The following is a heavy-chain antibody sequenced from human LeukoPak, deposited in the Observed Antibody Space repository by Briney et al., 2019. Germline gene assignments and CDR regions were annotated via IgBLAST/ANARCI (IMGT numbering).Heavy chain of an antibody. CDR1: GYTLTELS. J-gene: IGHJ4*02. V-gene: IGHV1-24*01. CDR2: FDPEDGET. D-gene: IGHD5-24*01. CDR3: ARDRGDGYNYFGFDY. Sequence: GASVKVSCKVSGYTLTELSMHWVRQAPGKGLEWMGGFDPEDGETIYAQKFQGRVTMTTDTSTSTAYMELRSLRSDDTAVYYCARDRGDGYNYFGFDYWGQGTLVTVSS.